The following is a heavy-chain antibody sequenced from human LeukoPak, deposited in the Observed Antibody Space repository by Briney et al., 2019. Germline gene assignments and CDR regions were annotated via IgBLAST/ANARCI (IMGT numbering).Heavy chain of an antibody. D-gene: IGHD3-10*01. J-gene: IGHJ4*02. Sequence: SVKVSCKASGGTFSSYAIGWVRQAPGQGLEWMGGIIPIFGTASYAQKFQGRVTITADESTSTAYMELSSLRSEDTAVYYCARTLWFGELPQYYFDYWGQGTLVTVSS. V-gene: IGHV1-69*01. CDR1: GGTFSSYA. CDR2: IIPIFGTA. CDR3: ARTLWFGELPQYYFDY.